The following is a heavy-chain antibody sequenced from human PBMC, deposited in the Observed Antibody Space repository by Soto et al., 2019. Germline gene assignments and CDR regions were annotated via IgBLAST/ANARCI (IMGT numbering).Heavy chain of an antibody. D-gene: IGHD6-6*01. V-gene: IGHV1-2*02. CDR1: GYTFTGYY. J-gene: IGHJ5*02. CDR3: AKDLTRQLAYWLDP. Sequence: ASVKVSCKASGYTFTGYYIHWLRQAPGQGLEWMGWINAHSGGTEYAQKFQGRVTLTGDTSIATAYLTLTSLTSDDTALYYCAKDLTRQLAYWLDPWGQGTQVTVSS. CDR2: INAHSGGT.